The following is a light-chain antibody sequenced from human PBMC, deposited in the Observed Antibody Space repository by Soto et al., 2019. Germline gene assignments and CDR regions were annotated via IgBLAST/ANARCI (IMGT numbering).Light chain of an antibody. V-gene: IGKV4-1*01. CDR2: WAS. J-gene: IGKJ1*01. CDR3: QQYYTTPPT. CDR1: QSVLFSITQKHY. Sequence: DIVLTQSPDSVAVSLGERATINCKSSQSVLFSITQKHYLAWYHQKPGQPPKLLIYWASIRESGVPTRFSGSGSGTNFTLTISSLQAEYAAVYYCQQYYTTPPTFGLGTKVEVK.